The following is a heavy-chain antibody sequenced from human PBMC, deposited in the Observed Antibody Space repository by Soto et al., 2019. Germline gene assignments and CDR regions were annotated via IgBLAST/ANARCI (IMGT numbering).Heavy chain of an antibody. Sequence: GGSLRLSCAAPGFTFSSYSMNWVRQAPGKGLEWVSSISSSSSYIYYADSVKGRFTISRDNAKNSLYLQMNSLRAEDTAVYYCARDRPSYSSSYFDYWGQGTLVTVSS. J-gene: IGHJ4*02. V-gene: IGHV3-21*04. CDR3: ARDRPSYSSSYFDY. CDR2: ISSSSSYI. CDR1: GFTFSSYS. D-gene: IGHD6-6*01.